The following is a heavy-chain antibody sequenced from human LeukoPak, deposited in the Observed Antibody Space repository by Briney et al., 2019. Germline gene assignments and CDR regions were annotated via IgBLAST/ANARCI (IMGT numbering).Heavy chain of an antibody. D-gene: IGHD2-21*01. CDR2: ISGDGRDA. CDR3: AKDRVLAYQDTADSFDM. J-gene: IGHJ3*02. CDR1: GFTFDDYA. Sequence: QTGGSLRLSCAASGFTFDDYAMHWVRQAPGKGLEWVSLISGDGRDAYYGDFVKGRFTISRDNINNSLYLQMNNLRTEDTVLYYCAKDRVLAYQDTADSFDMCGQGTVVTVSS. V-gene: IGHV3-43*02.